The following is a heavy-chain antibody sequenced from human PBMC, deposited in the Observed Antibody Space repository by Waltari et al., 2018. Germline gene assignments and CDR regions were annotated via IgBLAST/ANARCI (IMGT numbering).Heavy chain of an antibody. CDR3: ARDRGRGLYLDS. J-gene: IGHJ4*02. D-gene: IGHD2-15*01. CDR1: GDSISSSAG. CDR2: VRGDGRT. Sequence: QLQLQESGPGLVKPSGTLSLTCAVSGDSISSSAGWSWVRQSPRKVLEWIGQVRGDGRTNYNPSFASRVSVSLDTSNKQFSLKVTSATAADTAVYYCARDRGRGLYLDSWGPGTLVTVSP. V-gene: IGHV4-4*02.